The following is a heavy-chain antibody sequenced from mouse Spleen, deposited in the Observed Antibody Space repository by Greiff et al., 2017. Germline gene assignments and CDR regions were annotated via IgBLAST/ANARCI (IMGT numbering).Heavy chain of an antibody. J-gene: IGHJ4*01. CDR1: GYTFTSYW. Sequence: VQLQQPGAELVMPGASVKLSCKASGYTFTSYWMHWVKQRPGQGLEWIGEIDPSDSYTNYNQKFKGKATLTVDKSSSTAYMQLSSLTSEDSAVYYCARYYGDPYYAMDYWGQGTSVTVSS. V-gene: IGHV1-69*01. D-gene: IGHD2-13*01. CDR3: ARYYGDPYYAMDY. CDR2: IDPSDSYT.